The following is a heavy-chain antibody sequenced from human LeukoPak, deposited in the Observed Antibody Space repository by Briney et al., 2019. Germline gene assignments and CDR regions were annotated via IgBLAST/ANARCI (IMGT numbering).Heavy chain of an antibody. CDR3: TRMRYCSGGSCSFDY. CDR2: IRSKAYGGTT. D-gene: IGHD2-15*01. V-gene: IGHV3-49*04. J-gene: IGHJ4*02. Sequence: GGSLRLSCTASGFTLGDYAMSWVRQAPGKGLESVGFIRSKAYGGTTEYAASVKGRFAISRDDSKSIAYLQMNSLKTEDTAVYYCTRMRYCSGGSCSFDYWGQGTLVTVSS. CDR1: GFTLGDYA.